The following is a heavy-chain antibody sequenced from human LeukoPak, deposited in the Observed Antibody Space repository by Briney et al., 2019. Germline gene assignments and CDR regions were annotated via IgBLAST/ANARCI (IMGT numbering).Heavy chain of an antibody. V-gene: IGHV1-2*02. D-gene: IGHD3-22*01. CDR3: ARTHYYDSSGSDDY. J-gene: IGHJ4*02. CDR1: GYTFTGYY. Sequence: ASVKVSCKASGYTFTGYYMHWVRQAPGQGLEWMGWINPNSGGTDYAQKFQGRVTMTRDTSISTAYMEVRSLRSDDTAVYYCARTHYYDSSGSDDYWGQGTLVTVSS. CDR2: INPNSGGT.